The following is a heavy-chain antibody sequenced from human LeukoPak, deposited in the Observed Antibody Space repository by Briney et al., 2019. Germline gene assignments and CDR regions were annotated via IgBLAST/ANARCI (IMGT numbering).Heavy chain of an antibody. J-gene: IGHJ4*02. CDR3: AREATADILTGYYTSPHFDY. Sequence: SETLSLTCTVSGGSISSYYWSWIRQPAGKGLEWIGRIYTSGSTNYNPSLKSRVTMSVDTSKNQFSLKLSSVTAADTAVYYCAREATADILTGYYTSPHFDYWGQGTLVTVSS. CDR2: IYTSGST. D-gene: IGHD3-9*01. V-gene: IGHV4-4*07. CDR1: GGSISSYY.